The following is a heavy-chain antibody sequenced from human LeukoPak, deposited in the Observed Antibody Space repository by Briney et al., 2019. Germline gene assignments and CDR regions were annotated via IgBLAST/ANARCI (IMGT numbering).Heavy chain of an antibody. Sequence: GGSLRLSCAASGFTFSSYSMNWVRQAPGKGLEWVSSISSSSSYIYYADSVKGRFTISRDNAKNSLYLQMNSLRAEDTAVYYCARAFNKGVRRLSTHDAFDIWGQGTMVTVSS. V-gene: IGHV3-21*01. D-gene: IGHD3-16*02. CDR3: ARAFNKGVRRLSTHDAFDI. CDR1: GFTFSSYS. J-gene: IGHJ3*02. CDR2: ISSSSSYI.